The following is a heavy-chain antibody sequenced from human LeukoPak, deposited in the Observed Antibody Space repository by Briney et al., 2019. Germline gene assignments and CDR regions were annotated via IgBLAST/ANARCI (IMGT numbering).Heavy chain of an antibody. CDR1: GYTFTGYY. CDR3: ASVGYWGGDCYDNWFDP. J-gene: IGHJ5*02. V-gene: IGHV1-2*02. Sequence: ASVKVSCKASGYTFTGYYMHWVRQAPGQGLEWMGWINPNSGGTNYAQKFQGRVTMTRDTSISTAYMELSRLRSDDTAVYYCASVGYWGGDCYDNWFDPWGQGTLVTVSS. D-gene: IGHD2-21*02. CDR2: INPNSGGT.